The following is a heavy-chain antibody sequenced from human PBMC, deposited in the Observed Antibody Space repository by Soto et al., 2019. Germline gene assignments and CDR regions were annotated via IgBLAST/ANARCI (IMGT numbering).Heavy chain of an antibody. J-gene: IGHJ4*02. CDR1: GFTFSSYG. V-gene: IGHV3-30*18. CDR2: ISYDGSNK. Sequence: QVQLVESGGGVVQPGRSLRLSCAASGFTFSSYGMYWVRQAPGKGLEWVAVISYDGSNKYYADSVKGRFTISRDNSKNTLYLQMNSLRAEDTAVYYCAKDHHGNVSFRLDYWGQGTLVTVSS. D-gene: IGHD3-10*01. CDR3: AKDHHGNVSFRLDY.